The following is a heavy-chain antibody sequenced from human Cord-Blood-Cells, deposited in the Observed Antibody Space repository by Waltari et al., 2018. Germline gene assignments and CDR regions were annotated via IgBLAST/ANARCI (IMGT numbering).Heavy chain of an antibody. J-gene: IGHJ2*01. D-gene: IGHD3-16*01. CDR2: FDPEDGET. CDR3: ATSGGGFFYWYFDL. V-gene: IGHV1-24*01. CDR1: GYTLTELP. Sequence: VQLVRSGAEVQKPGATVTVSGKVSGYTLTELPMHWVRQAPGKGLEWMGGFDPEDGETIYAQKFQGRVTMTEDTSTDTAYMELSSLRSADTAVYYCATSGGGFFYWYFDLWGRGTLVTVSS.